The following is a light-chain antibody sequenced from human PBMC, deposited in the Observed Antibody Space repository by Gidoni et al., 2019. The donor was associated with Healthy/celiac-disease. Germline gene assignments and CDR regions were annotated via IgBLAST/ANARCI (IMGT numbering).Light chain of an antibody. Sequence: QSVLTQPPSASGTPGPRLTISCSGSSSNIGSNYVYWYQQLPGTAPKLLIYRNNQRPSGVPDRFSGSKSGTSASLAISGLRSEDEADYYCAAWDDSLSGPHVVFGGGTKLTVL. CDR2: RNN. CDR3: AAWDDSLSGPHVV. J-gene: IGLJ2*01. V-gene: IGLV1-47*01. CDR1: SSNIGSNY.